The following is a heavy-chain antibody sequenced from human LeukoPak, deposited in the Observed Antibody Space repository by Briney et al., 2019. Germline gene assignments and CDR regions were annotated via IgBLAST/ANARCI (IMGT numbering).Heavy chain of an antibody. V-gene: IGHV4-59*01. CDR1: GDSVSINSAA. CDR2: IYYTGYT. J-gene: IGHJ6*04. CDR3: ARGHLAGSGYFDYGV. Sequence: SQTLSLTLAISGDSVSINSAARSWIRQPPGKGLEWIVYIYYTGYTNYNPPLKSGVPISVSTPKKHFSLKLNSVTAADRACYYLARGHLAGSGYFDYGVWGKGTTVTASS. D-gene: IGHD4-17*01.